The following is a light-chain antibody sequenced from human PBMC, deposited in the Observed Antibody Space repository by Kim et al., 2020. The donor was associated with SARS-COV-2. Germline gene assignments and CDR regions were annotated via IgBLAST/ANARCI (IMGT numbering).Light chain of an antibody. V-gene: IGLV1-44*01. CDR3: AAWDDSLNVIV. J-gene: IGLJ2*01. Sequence: GPRVTSSCSGSDSNIGVNTVNWFQQLPRTAPKLLISNNNQRPSGVPDRFSGSKSGTSASLAISGLQSEDESDYYCAAWDDSLNVIVFGGGTQLTVL. CDR1: DSNIGVNT. CDR2: NNN.